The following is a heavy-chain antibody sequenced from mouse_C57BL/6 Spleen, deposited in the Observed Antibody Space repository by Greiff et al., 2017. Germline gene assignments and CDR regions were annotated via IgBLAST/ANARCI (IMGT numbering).Heavy chain of an antibody. CDR2: IYPGDGDT. D-gene: IGHD1-1*01. V-gene: IGHV1-80*01. CDR3: ARGDYGSSYNVYFDY. CDR1: GYAFSSYW. J-gene: IGHJ2*01. Sequence: VQLQQSGAELVKPGASVKISCKASGYAFSSYWMNWVKQRPGKGLEWIGQIYPGDGDTNYNGKFKGKATLTADKSSSTAYMQLSSLTSEDSAVYFCARGDYGSSYNVYFDYWGQGTTLTVSS.